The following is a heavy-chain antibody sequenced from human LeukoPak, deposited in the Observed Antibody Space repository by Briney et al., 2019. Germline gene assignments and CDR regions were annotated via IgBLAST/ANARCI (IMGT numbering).Heavy chain of an antibody. D-gene: IGHD2-2*01. Sequence: SETLSLTCAVYGGSFSGYYWSWIRQPPGKGLEWIGEINHSGSTNYNPSLKSRVTISVDTSKNQFSLKLSFVTAADTAVYYCARHSSTSSPSYYYGMDVWGQGTTVTVSS. V-gene: IGHV4-34*01. CDR1: GGSFSGYY. CDR2: INHSGST. CDR3: ARHSSTSSPSYYYGMDV. J-gene: IGHJ6*02.